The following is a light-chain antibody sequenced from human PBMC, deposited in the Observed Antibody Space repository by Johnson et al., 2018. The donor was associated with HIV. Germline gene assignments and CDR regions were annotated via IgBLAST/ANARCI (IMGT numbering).Light chain of an antibody. CDR2: DNN. CDR3: GTWDSSLSAGGFV. V-gene: IGLV1-51*01. J-gene: IGLJ1*01. Sequence: QSVLTQPPSVSAAPGQKVTISCSGSSSNIGNNYVSWYQQLPGTAPTLLIYDNNKRPSGIPDRFSGSKSGTSATLGITGLQTGDEADYYCGTWDSSLSAGGFVFGTGTKVTVL. CDR1: SSNIGNNY.